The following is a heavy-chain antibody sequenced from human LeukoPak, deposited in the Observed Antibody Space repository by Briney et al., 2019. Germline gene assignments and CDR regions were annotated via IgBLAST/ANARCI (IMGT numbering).Heavy chain of an antibody. CDR3: ARGSGWYVGRGYYYYYMDV. D-gene: IGHD6-19*01. V-gene: IGHV6-1*01. J-gene: IGHJ6*03. CDR2: TYYRSKWYN. Sequence: SPTLSLTFAISGDSVSSNSAAWNWLRQSPSRGLEWLGRTYYRSKWYNDYAVSVKSRITMNPDTSKNQFSLQLNSVTPEDTAVYYCARGSGWYVGRGYYYYYMDVWGKGTTVTISS. CDR1: GDSVSSNSAA.